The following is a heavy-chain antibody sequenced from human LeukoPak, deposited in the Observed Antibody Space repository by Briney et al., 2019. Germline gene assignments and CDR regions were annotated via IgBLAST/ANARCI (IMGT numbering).Heavy chain of an antibody. D-gene: IGHD3-10*01. CDR2: ISGRGASA. CDR3: AKWNGSGSYYF. Sequence: PGGSLRLSCAASGFTFSSYWMHWVRQAPGKGLEWVSAISGRGASAYYADAVRGRFTVSRDSSKNTLYLQMNSLRAEDTAVYYCAKWNGSGSYYFGGQGTLVTVSS. CDR1: GFTFSSYW. V-gene: IGHV3-23*01. J-gene: IGHJ4*02.